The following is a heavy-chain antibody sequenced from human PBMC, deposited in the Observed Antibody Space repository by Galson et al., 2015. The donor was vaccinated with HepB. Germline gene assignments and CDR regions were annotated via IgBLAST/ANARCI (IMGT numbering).Heavy chain of an antibody. D-gene: IGHD2-2*02. CDR3: AKGDLIKYQLLYSAGLIDY. Sequence: SLRLSCAASGFTVSSKYMSWVRQAPGKGLEWVSIIYSGGSTYYADSVKGRFTISRDNSKNTLYLQMNSLRAEDTAVYYCAKGDLIKYQLLYSAGLIDYWGQGTLVTVSS. J-gene: IGHJ4*02. CDR2: IYSGGST. CDR1: GFTVSSKY. V-gene: IGHV3-53*01.